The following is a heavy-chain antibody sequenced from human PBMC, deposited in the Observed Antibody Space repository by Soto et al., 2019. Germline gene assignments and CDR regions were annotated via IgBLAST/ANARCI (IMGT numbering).Heavy chain of an antibody. CDR2: ISYDGNNK. V-gene: IGHV3-30*18. D-gene: IGHD1-1*01. CDR3: AKSVYNWNDGFFDY. J-gene: IGHJ4*02. CDR1: GFTFSTYG. Sequence: GGSLRLSCAASGFTFSTYGMHWVRQAPGKGLEWVAVISYDGNNKYYADSVKGRFTISRDNSKNALYLQMSSLRAEDTAVYYCAKSVYNWNDGFFDYWGQGTLVTVSS.